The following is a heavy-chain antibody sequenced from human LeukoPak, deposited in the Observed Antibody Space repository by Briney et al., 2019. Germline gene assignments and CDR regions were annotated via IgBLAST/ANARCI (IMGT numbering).Heavy chain of an antibody. CDR2: IIPIFGTA. CDR1: GGTFSSYA. D-gene: IGHD3-10*01. Sequence: SVKVSCKASGGTFSSYAISWVRQAPGQGLEWMGGIIPIFGTANYAQKFQGRVTITADESTSTAYMELSSLRSEDTAVYYCARGVTGIYYYYYMDVWGKGTTVTVSS. CDR3: ARGVTGIYYYYYMDV. V-gene: IGHV1-69*13. J-gene: IGHJ6*03.